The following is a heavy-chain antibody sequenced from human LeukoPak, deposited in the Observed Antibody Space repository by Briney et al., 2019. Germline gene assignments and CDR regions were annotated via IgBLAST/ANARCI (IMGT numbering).Heavy chain of an antibody. Sequence: PSETLSLTCTVSSDSISSDSISSYYWSWIRQPPGKGLGWIGFIYYSGSTNYNPSLRSRVTMSLDTSKNQFSLKLSSVTAADTAVYYCARDDRVRDGLLDYWGQGTLVTVSS. CDR1: SDSISSDSISSYY. J-gene: IGHJ4*02. V-gene: IGHV4-61*01. CDR3: ARDDRVRDGLLDY. D-gene: IGHD3-10*01. CDR2: IYYSGST.